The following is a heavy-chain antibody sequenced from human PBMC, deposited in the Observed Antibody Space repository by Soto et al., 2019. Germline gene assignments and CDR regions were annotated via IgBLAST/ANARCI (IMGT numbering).Heavy chain of an antibody. CDR3: AREFPRIAARPGYYGMDV. J-gene: IGHJ6*02. V-gene: IGHV1-3*04. CDR1: GYTFTSYA. D-gene: IGHD6-6*01. Sequence: GASVKVSCKASGYTFTSYAMNWVRQAPGQGLERMGWINTGNGNTKYSQKLQGRVTITRDTSASTAYMELSSLRSEDTAVYYCAREFPRIAARPGYYGMDVWGQGTTVTVS. CDR2: INTGNGNT.